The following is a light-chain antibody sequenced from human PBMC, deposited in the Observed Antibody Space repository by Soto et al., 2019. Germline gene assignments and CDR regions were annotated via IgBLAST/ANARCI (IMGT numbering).Light chain of an antibody. V-gene: IGKV1-39*01. CDR2: DAS. Sequence: DIQMTQSPSSLSASVGDRVTITCRASQSISSYLNWYQQKPGKAPKLLIYDASSLESGVPSRFSGSGSGTDFTLTISSLQPEDFATYYCQQFILFGGGTKVDIK. J-gene: IGKJ4*01. CDR1: QSISSY. CDR3: QQFIL.